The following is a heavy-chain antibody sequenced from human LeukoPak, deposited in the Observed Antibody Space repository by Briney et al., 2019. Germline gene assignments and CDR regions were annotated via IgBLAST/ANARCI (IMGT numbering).Heavy chain of an antibody. CDR1: GGTFSSYA. D-gene: IGHD3-22*01. J-gene: IGHJ4*02. Sequence: SVKVSCRASGGTFSSYAISWVRQAPGQGLEWMGGIIPIFGTANYAQKFQGRVTITADESTSTAYMELSSLRSEDTAVYYCARGVRGSGYLYYWGQGTLVTVSS. V-gene: IGHV1-69*13. CDR2: IIPIFGTA. CDR3: ARGVRGSGYLYY.